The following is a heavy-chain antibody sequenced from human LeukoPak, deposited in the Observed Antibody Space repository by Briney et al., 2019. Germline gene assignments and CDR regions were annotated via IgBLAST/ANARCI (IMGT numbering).Heavy chain of an antibody. Sequence: ASVKVSCKASGYTFTSYGISWVRQAPGQGLEWMGWISAYNGNTNYAQKLQGRVTMTTDTSTSTAYMELRSLRSDDTAVYYCARDYYGDYEVYFDYWGQGTLVTVSS. CDR1: GYTFTSYG. CDR3: ARDYYGDYEVYFDY. V-gene: IGHV1-18*01. CDR2: ISAYNGNT. D-gene: IGHD4-17*01. J-gene: IGHJ4*02.